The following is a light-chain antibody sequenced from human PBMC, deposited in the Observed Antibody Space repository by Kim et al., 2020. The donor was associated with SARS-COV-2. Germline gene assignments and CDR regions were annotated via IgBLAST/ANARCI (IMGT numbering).Light chain of an antibody. V-gene: IGKV3-15*01. Sequence: EIVMTQSPATLSVSPGERATLSCRASQSVSSHLGWYQQKPGQAPRLLIYDTSTRATGVPARFSGSGSGTEFTLTISSLQSEDFAVYYCQQYNSWPPITFGQGTRLGIK. CDR3: QQYNSWPPIT. CDR1: QSVSSH. J-gene: IGKJ5*01. CDR2: DTS.